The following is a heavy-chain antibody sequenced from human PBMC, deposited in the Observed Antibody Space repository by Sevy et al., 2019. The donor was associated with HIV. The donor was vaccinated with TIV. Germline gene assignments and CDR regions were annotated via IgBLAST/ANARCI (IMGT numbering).Heavy chain of an antibody. Sequence: ASVKVSCKASGGTFSSYAISWVRQAPGQGLEWMGGIIPIFGTANYAQKFQGRVTITADESTSTAYMELSSLRSEDTAVYYCARTHRFKSIGSSTSCYSGYRNWFDPWGQGTLVTVSS. J-gene: IGHJ5*02. CDR1: GGTFSSYA. CDR2: IIPIFGTA. CDR3: ARTHRFKSIGSSTSCYSGYRNWFDP. V-gene: IGHV1-69*13. D-gene: IGHD2-2*01.